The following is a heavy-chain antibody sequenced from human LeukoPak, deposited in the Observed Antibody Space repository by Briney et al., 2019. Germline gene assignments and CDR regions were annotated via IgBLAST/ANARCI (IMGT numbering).Heavy chain of an antibody. CDR1: GYSFTSYW. V-gene: IGHV5-51*01. Sequence: GESLKISCKGSGYSFTSYWIGWVRQMPGKDLEWMGIIYPGDSDTRYSPSFQGQVTISADKSISTAYLQWSSLKASDTAMYYCARPYCSGGSCYSGYFDYWGQGTLVTVSS. J-gene: IGHJ4*02. CDR2: IYPGDSDT. CDR3: ARPYCSGGSCYSGYFDY. D-gene: IGHD2-15*01.